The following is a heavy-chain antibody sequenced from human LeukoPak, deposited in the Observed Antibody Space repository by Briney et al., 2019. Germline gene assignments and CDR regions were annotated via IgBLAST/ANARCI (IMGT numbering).Heavy chain of an antibody. CDR1: GYTFTSYG. CDR2: ISAYNGNT. D-gene: IGHD2-15*01. CDR3: ARDRAPYCSGGSCYSYDAFDI. J-gene: IGHJ3*02. Sequence: ASVKVSCKASGYTFTSYGISWVRQAPGRGLEWMGWISAYNGNTNYAQKLQGRVTMTTDTSTSTAYMELRSLRSDDTAVYYCARDRAPYCSGGSCYSYDAFDIWGQGTMVTVSS. V-gene: IGHV1-18*01.